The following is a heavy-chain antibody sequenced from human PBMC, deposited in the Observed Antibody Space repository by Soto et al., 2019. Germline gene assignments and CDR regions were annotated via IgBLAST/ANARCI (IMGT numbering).Heavy chain of an antibody. Sequence: EVQLLESGGGLVQPGGSLRLSCAASGFTFSSYAMSWVHQAPGKGLEWVSVISSRGGSTYYADSVKGRFTISRDNSKNTLYLQMNSLRAEDTAVYYCAKDLPDPGYYWGQGTLVTVSS. CDR3: AKDLPDPGYY. CDR1: GFTFSSYA. V-gene: IGHV3-23*01. CDR2: ISSRGGST. J-gene: IGHJ4*02.